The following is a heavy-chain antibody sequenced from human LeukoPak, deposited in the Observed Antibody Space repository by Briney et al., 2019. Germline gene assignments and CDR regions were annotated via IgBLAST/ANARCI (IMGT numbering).Heavy chain of an antibody. CDR3: ARRQGCSSTSCPPDY. V-gene: IGHV5-51*01. Sequence: AGESLKISCRGSGYSFNTYWIGWVRQMPGKGLEWMGIIYPGDSDTRYTPSFQGQVTLSADKSINTAYLQWSSLKASDTAMYYCARRQGCSSTSCPPDYWGQGTLVTVSP. CDR2: IYPGDSDT. CDR1: GYSFNTYW. D-gene: IGHD2-2*01. J-gene: IGHJ4*02.